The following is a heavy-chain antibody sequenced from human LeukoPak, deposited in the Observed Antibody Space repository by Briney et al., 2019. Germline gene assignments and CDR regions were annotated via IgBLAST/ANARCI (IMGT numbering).Heavy chain of an antibody. CDR1: GFTFSSYA. Sequence: GGSLRLSCAASGFTFSSYAMSWVRQAPGKGLEWVSAISGSGGSTYYADSVKGRFTISRDNSKNTPYLQMNSLRAEDTAVYYCAKGHYYDSSGYYFFDYWGQGTLVTVSS. V-gene: IGHV3-23*01. D-gene: IGHD3-22*01. CDR2: ISGSGGST. CDR3: AKGHYYDSSGYYFFDY. J-gene: IGHJ4*02.